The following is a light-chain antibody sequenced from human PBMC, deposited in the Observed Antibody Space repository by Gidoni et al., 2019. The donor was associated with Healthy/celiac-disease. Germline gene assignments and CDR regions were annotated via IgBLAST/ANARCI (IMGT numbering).Light chain of an antibody. CDR1: QSVSSSY. Sequence: EIELTQSPGTLSLSPGERATLSCRASQSVSSSYLAWYQQKPGQAPRLLIYGASSRATGIPDRFSGSGSGTDFTLTISRLEPEDFAVYYCQQYGSSPLCSFXQXTKLEIK. CDR2: GAS. J-gene: IGKJ2*04. CDR3: QQYGSSPLCS. V-gene: IGKV3-20*01.